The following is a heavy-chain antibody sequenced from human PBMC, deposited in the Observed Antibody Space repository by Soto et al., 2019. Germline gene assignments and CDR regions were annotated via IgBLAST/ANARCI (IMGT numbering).Heavy chain of an antibody. CDR3: ARLPSYSSRIARIWYYYYYGMDV. J-gene: IGHJ6*04. CDR2: INHSGST. D-gene: IGHD6-13*01. V-gene: IGHV4-34*01. CDR1: GGSFSGYY. Sequence: QVQLQQWGAGLLKPSETLSLTCAVYGGSFSGYYWSWIRQPPGKGLEWIGEINHSGSTNYNPSLKSRVTISVDTSKNQFSLKLSSVTAADTAVYYCARLPSYSSRIARIWYYYYYGMDVWGKGTTVTVSS.